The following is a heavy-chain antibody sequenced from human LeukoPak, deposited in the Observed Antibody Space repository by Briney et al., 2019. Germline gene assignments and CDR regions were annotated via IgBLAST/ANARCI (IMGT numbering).Heavy chain of an antibody. CDR2: ITSPVGRM. V-gene: IGHV3-21*01. Sequence: GGSLRLSCAASGFTFTSYAMSWVRQAPGKGLEWVSSITSPVGRMYYADSLKGRITISRDNARSTLYLQMNSLRAEDTAVYYCATDGRSSGWYGFDYWGQGILVTVSS. J-gene: IGHJ4*02. CDR3: ATDGRSSGWYGFDY. D-gene: IGHD6-19*01. CDR1: GFTFTSYA.